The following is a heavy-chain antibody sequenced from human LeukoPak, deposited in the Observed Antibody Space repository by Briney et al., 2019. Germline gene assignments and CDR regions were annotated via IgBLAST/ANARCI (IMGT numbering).Heavy chain of an antibody. CDR3: AKDLYYYDSSGYYRFDY. Sequence: GGSLRLXCAASGFTFSNYGMHWVRQAPGKGLEWVAFIRYDGSNKYYADSVKGRFTISRDSSKHTLYLQMTCLRAEDTAVYYCAKDLYYYDSSGYYRFDYWGQGTLVTVSS. J-gene: IGHJ4*02. CDR2: IRYDGSNK. D-gene: IGHD3-22*01. V-gene: IGHV3-30*02. CDR1: GFTFSNYG.